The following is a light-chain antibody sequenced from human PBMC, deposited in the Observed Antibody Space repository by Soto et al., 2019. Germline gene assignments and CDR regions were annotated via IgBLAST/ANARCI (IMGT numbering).Light chain of an antibody. V-gene: IGLV2-14*01. CDR2: EVS. J-gene: IGLJ3*02. CDR3: SSYTPSGTPV. CDR1: SSDVGGYNY. Sequence: QSVLTQPASVSGSPGQTITISCTGTSSDVGGYNYLSWYQQHPGKAPKVMIYEVSNRPSGVSNRFSGSKSGNTASLTISGLQAEDEADYFCSSYTPSGTPVFGGGTKVTVL.